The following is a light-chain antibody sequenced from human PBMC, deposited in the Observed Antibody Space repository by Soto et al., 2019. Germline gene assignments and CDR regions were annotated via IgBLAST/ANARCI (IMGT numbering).Light chain of an antibody. CDR1: QGISNF. Sequence: DIQMTQSPSSLSASVGDRVTITCRASQGISNFLAWYQQKPGKVPKLLISAASTLQSGVPSRFSGSGSGTDFTLTITSLPPEDVATYYCQKYSSVITFGQGTRLEMK. V-gene: IGKV1-27*01. CDR3: QKYSSVIT. CDR2: AAS. J-gene: IGKJ5*01.